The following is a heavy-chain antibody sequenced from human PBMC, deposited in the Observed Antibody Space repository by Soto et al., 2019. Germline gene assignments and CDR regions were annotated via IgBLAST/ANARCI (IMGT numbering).Heavy chain of an antibody. CDR3: ASDILTGPYYYYYMDV. J-gene: IGHJ6*03. CDR2: IKRDGSGK. Sequence: PGGSLRLSCAASGFTFSSYAMSWVRQAPGKGLEWVATIKRDGSGKYYVDSVKGRFTISRDNAKNSLYLQMNSLRAEDTAVYYCASDILTGPYYYYYMDVWGKGTTVTVSS. D-gene: IGHD3-9*01. V-gene: IGHV3-7*01. CDR1: GFTFSSYA.